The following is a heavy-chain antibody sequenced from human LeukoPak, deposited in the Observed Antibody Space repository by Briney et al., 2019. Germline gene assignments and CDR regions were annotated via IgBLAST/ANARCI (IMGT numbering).Heavy chain of an antibody. Sequence: SESLSLTCAVYGGSFSGYFWSWIRQPPGKGLEWIGEINHSGSTNYNPSLKSRVTISVDTSKNQFSLKLSSVTAADTAVYSCARGLTTVTTFNWFDPWGQGTLVAVSS. V-gene: IGHV4-34*01. CDR1: GGSFSGYF. CDR3: ARGLTTVTTFNWFDP. D-gene: IGHD4-17*01. J-gene: IGHJ5*02. CDR2: INHSGST.